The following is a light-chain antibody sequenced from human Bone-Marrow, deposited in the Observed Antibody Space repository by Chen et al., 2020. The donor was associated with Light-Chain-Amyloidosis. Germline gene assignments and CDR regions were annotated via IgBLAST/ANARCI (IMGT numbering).Light chain of an antibody. CDR2: RDT. Sequence: SYDLPQPPSVSVSPGQTARITCSGDDLPTKYAYWYHQKPGQAPVLVIHRDTERPAGISERFSGSSSGTTATLTISGVQAEDEADYHCQSADSSGTYEVIFGGGTKLTVL. CDR3: QSADSSGTYEVI. CDR1: DLPTKY. J-gene: IGLJ2*01. V-gene: IGLV3-25*03.